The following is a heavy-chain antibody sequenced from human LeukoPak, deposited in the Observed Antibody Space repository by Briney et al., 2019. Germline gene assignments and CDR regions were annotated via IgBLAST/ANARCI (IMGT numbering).Heavy chain of an antibody. V-gene: IGHV3-33*06. CDR1: GLTFSNYG. J-gene: IGHJ4*02. Sequence: PGRSLRLSCAASGLTFSNYGMHWVRQAPGKGLEWVAVIWYDGSNKYYADSVKGRFTISRDNSKSTLYLEMNSLRAEDTAVYYCTKSRSGSSNWALQVFDNWGQGALVTVSS. CDR3: TKSRSGSSNWALQVFDN. D-gene: IGHD4-11*01. CDR2: IWYDGSNK.